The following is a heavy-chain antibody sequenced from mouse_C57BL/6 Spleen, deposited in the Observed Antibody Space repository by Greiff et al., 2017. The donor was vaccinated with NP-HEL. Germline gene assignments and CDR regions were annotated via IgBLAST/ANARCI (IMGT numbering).Heavy chain of an antibody. V-gene: IGHV1-15*01. D-gene: IGHD1-1*01. J-gene: IGHJ1*03. CDR2: IDPETGGT. Sequence: QVQLQQSGAELVRPGASVTLSCKASGYTFTDYEMHWVKQTPVHGLEWIGAIDPETGGTAYNQKFKGKAILTADKSSSTAYMELRSLTSEDSAVYYCTRRGYYYGSSYEWYFDVWGTGTTVTVSS. CDR3: TRRGYYYGSSYEWYFDV. CDR1: GYTFTDYE.